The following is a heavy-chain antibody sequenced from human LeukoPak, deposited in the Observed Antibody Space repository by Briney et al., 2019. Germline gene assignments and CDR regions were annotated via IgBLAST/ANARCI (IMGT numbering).Heavy chain of an antibody. D-gene: IGHD2-2*01. CDR1: GFTFSSYA. J-gene: IGHJ4*02. Sequence: GRSLRLSCAASGFTFSSYAMHWVRQAPGKGLEWVAVISYDGSNKYYADSVKGRFTISRDNSKNTLYLQMNSLRAEDTAVYYCARGYQDIVVVPAARGVADPYFDYWGQGTLDTVSS. CDR3: ARGYQDIVVVPAARGVADPYFDY. V-gene: IGHV3-30-3*01. CDR2: ISYDGSNK.